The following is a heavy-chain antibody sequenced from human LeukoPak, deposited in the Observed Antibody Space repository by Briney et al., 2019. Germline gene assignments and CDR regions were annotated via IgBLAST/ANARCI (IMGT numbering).Heavy chain of an antibody. CDR3: ARLISTSTPNFGS. V-gene: IGHV4-39*01. D-gene: IGHD6-6*01. CDR1: GVSISSDIFH. CDR2: VFSSGST. Sequence: SETLSLTCTVSGVSISSDIFHWGWLRQPPGKGLEWVGSVFSSGSTYYTPSLDSRVTISVDTSNSQFSLRLTSVTAADTAVYFCARLISTSTPNFGSWGPGTLVTVSS. J-gene: IGHJ4*02.